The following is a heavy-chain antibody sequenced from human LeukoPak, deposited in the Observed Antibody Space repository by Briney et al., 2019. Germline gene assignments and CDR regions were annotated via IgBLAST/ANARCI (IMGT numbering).Heavy chain of an antibody. CDR2: INHSGSI. D-gene: IGHD3-16*01. CDR1: GESFSGYY. Sequence: SETLSLTCAVYGESFSGYYWSWIRQPPGKGLTWIGEINHSGSINYNPSLKSRVTISVDTSKNQFSLKLSSVTAAATAVYYCAREGEMVLDAFDIWGQGTMVTVSS. J-gene: IGHJ3*02. CDR3: AREGEMVLDAFDI. V-gene: IGHV4-34*01.